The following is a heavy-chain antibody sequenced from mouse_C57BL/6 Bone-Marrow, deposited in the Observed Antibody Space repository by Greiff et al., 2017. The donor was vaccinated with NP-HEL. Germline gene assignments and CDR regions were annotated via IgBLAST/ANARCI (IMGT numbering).Heavy chain of an antibody. CDR1: GYTFTSYW. J-gene: IGHJ4*01. CDR2: IYPGNSDT. Sequence: VQLQQSGTVLARPGASVKMSCKTSGYTFTSYWMHWVKQRPGQGLEWIGAIYPGNSDTSYNQKFKGKAKLTAVTSASTAYMELSSLTNEDSAVYYCTRDRYYGSSFYAMDYWGQGTSVTVSS. CDR3: TRDRYYGSSFYAMDY. V-gene: IGHV1-5*01. D-gene: IGHD1-1*01.